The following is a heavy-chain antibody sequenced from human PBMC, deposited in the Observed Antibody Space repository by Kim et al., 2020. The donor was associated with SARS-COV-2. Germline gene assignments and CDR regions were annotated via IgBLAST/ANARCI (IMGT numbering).Heavy chain of an antibody. J-gene: IGHJ5*02. CDR2: IYTTGAT. V-gene: IGHV4-4*07. Sequence: SETLSLTCTVSGGSISSYYWNWIRQPAGKGLEWIGRIYTTGATNYNPSLKSRVTMSVDTSKNQFSLRLSSVTAADTAVYFCARGGEGGFCSSTSGYTNGFDPWGQGTLVTVSS. CDR3: ARGGEGGFCSSTSGYTNGFDP. CDR1: GGSISSYY. D-gene: IGHD2-2*02.